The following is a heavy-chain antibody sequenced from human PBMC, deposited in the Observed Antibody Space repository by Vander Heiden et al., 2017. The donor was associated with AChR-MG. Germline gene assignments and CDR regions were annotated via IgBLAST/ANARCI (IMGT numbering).Heavy chain of an antibody. V-gene: IGHV2-26*01. CDR1: GFSLSNARMG. Sequence: QVTLKESGPVLVKPTETLTLTCTVSGFSLSNARMGVSWIRQPPGKALEWLAHIFSNDEKSYSTSLKSRLTISKDTSKSQVVLTMTNMDPVDTATYYCARIQAGYSYGWGSFLYYYYYMDVWGKGTTVTVSS. D-gene: IGHD5-18*01. CDR3: ARIQAGYSYGWGSFLYYYYYMDV. CDR2: IFSNDEK. J-gene: IGHJ6*03.